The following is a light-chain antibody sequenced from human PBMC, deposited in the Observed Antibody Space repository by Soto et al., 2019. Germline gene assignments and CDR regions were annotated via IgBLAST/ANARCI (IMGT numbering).Light chain of an antibody. CDR1: QSVSSY. Sequence: DIVLTQSPATLSLSPGERATLSCRASQSVSSYLSWYQHKPGQAPRLLIYDASNRATGIPARFSGSGSGTDFTLTISSLEPEDFAVYFCQQRSNWPTTFGQGTKVDIK. CDR2: DAS. V-gene: IGKV3-11*01. CDR3: QQRSNWPTT. J-gene: IGKJ1*01.